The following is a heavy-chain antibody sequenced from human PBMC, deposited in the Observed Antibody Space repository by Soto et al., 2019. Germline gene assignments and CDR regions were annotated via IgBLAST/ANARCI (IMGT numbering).Heavy chain of an antibody. CDR2: VKGNGGTR. CDR3: TREAAAGTEIDH. CDR1: GFIFNNYV. J-gene: IGHJ4*02. Sequence: GGSLRLSCAASGFIFNNYVMTWVRQAPGKGLEWVSGVKGNGGTRSYADSVKGRFTISRDNAKNTLYLHMNSLRADDTAVYYCTREAAAGTEIDHWGQGTLVTVSS. D-gene: IGHD6-13*01. V-gene: IGHV3-20*04.